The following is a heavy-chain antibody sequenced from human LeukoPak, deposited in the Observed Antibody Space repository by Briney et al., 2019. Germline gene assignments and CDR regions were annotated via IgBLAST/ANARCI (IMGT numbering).Heavy chain of an antibody. CDR1: GGSISYY. J-gene: IGHJ6*03. CDR2: IYYTGST. CDR3: ARDHIPDPEAYYYYMDV. Sequence: PSETLSLTCSVSGGSISYYWVWIRQPPGKGLEWIGSIYYTGSTYYNPSLKSRVTLSLDTSNKRFSLKLNSVTAADTAVYYCARDHIPDPEAYYYYMDVWGKGTTVTVSS. V-gene: IGHV4-39*07. D-gene: IGHD1-14*01.